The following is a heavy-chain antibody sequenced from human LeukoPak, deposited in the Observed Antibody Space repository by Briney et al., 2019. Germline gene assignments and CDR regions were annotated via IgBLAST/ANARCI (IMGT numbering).Heavy chain of an antibody. CDR1: SGSISGYY. D-gene: IGHD6-19*01. V-gene: IGHV4-59*12. CDR2: ISYSGST. Sequence: SETLSLTCTVSSGSISGYYWSWIRQPPGKGPEWVGYISYSGSTNYNPSLKSRVTISVDTSKNQFSLKLSSVTAADTAIYYCARDGRAGSLFAYWGQGTLVTVSS. J-gene: IGHJ4*02. CDR3: ARDGRAGSLFAY.